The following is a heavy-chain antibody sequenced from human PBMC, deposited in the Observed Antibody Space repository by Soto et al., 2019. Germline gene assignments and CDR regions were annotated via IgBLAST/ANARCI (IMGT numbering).Heavy chain of an antibody. CDR3: ARVAAAATLPHYYFDS. Sequence: ASVKVSCKASGYTFTSYGISWVRQAPGQVLEWMGWISAYNGNTNYAQKLQGRVTMTTDTSTSTAYMELRSRRSDDTAVYYCARVAAAATLPHYYFDSWGQGILVIVSS. D-gene: IGHD6-13*01. CDR1: GYTFTSYG. CDR2: ISAYNGNT. J-gene: IGHJ4*02. V-gene: IGHV1-18*01.